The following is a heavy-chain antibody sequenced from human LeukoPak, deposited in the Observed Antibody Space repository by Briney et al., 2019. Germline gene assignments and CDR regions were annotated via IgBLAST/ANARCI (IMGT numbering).Heavy chain of an antibody. V-gene: IGHV3-23*01. Sequence: GGSLRLSCAASGFTFSSYAMSWVRQAPGKGLEWVSAISGSGGSTYYADSVKGRFTISRDNSKNPLYLQMNSLRAEDTAVYYCARGPVTMVRGVIIDYFDYWGQGTLVTVSS. J-gene: IGHJ4*02. CDR3: ARGPVTMVRGVIIDYFDY. CDR2: ISGSGGST. D-gene: IGHD3-10*01. CDR1: GFTFSSYA.